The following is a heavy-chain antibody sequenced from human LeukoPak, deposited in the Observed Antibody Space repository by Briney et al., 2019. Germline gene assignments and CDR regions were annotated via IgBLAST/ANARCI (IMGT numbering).Heavy chain of an antibody. D-gene: IGHD4-17*01. V-gene: IGHV4-4*07. J-gene: IGHJ4*02. CDR2: IYSSGST. Sequence: SETLCLTCTVSGGSISSYYWSWIRQPAEKGLEWIGRIYSSGSTNYNPSLKSRVTMSVDTSKNQFSLKLSSLTAADTAVYYCARLAYGDYYFDHWGQGTLVTVSS. CDR1: GGSISSYY. CDR3: ARLAYGDYYFDH.